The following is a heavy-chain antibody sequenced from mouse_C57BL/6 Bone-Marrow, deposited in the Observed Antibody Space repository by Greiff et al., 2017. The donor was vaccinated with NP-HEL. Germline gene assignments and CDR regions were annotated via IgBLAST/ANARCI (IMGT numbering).Heavy chain of an antibody. CDR1: GFTFSDYY. J-gene: IGHJ3*01. CDR2: ISNGGGST. V-gene: IGHV5-12*01. CDR3: ARQENFSWFAY. Sequence: EVKLVESGGGLVQPGGSLKLSCAASGFTFSDYYMYWVRQTPEKRLEWVAYISNGGGSTYYPDTVKGRFTISRDNAKNTLYLQMSRLKSEDTAMYYCARQENFSWFAYWGQGTLVTVSA.